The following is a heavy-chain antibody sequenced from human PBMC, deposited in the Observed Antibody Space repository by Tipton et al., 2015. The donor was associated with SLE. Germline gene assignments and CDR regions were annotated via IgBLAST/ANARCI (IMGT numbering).Heavy chain of an antibody. CDR1: GFTFSSYG. CDR3: AKDSSAAAPDAFDI. D-gene: IGHD6-13*01. CDR2: IWYDGSNK. J-gene: IGHJ3*02. Sequence: RSLRLSCAASGFTFSSYGMHWVRQAPGKGLEWVAVIWYDGSNKYYADSVKGRFTISRDNSKNTLYLQMNSLRAEDTAVYYCAKDSSAAAPDAFDIWGQGTMVTVSS. V-gene: IGHV3-30*18.